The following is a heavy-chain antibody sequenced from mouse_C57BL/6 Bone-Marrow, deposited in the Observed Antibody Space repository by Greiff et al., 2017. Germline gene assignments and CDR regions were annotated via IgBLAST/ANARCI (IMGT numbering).Heavy chain of an antibody. Sequence: QVQLQQSGAELVRPGTSVKVSCKASGYAFTNYLIEWVKQRPGQGLEWIGVINPGSGGTTYNEKFKGKATLTADKSSSTAYMQLSSLTSEDSAVYFCARPYYYGSSCFAYWGQETLVTVSA. J-gene: IGHJ3*01. CDR3: ARPYYYGSSCFAY. CDR2: INPGSGGT. V-gene: IGHV1-54*01. CDR1: GYAFTNYL. D-gene: IGHD1-1*01.